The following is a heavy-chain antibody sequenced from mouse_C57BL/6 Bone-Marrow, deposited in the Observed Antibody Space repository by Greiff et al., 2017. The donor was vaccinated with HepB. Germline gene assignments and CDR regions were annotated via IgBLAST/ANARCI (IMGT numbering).Heavy chain of an antibody. CDR3: AVYSNSYYYAMDY. J-gene: IGHJ4*01. Sequence: EVQLQESGGGLVKPGGSLKLSCAASGFTFSDYGMHWVRQAPEKGLEWVAYISSGSSTIYYADTVKGRFTISRDNAKNTLFLQMTSLRSEDTAMYYCAVYSNSYYYAMDYWGQGTSVTVSS. CDR2: ISSGSSTI. CDR1: GFTFSDYG. V-gene: IGHV5-17*01. D-gene: IGHD2-5*01.